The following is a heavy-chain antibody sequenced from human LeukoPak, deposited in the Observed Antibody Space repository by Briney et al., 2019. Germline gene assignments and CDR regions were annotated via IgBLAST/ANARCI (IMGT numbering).Heavy chain of an antibody. J-gene: IGHJ4*02. Sequence: GASVKVSCKASGYTFTSYYMHWVRQAPGQGLEWMGIINPSGGSTSYAQKFQGRVTMTRDTSTSAVYMELSSLRSEDTAVYYCAREPAHDYGDYFDWGQGTLVTVSS. CDR2: INPSGGST. CDR3: AREPAHDYGDYFD. CDR1: GYTFTSYY. V-gene: IGHV1-46*01. D-gene: IGHD4-17*01.